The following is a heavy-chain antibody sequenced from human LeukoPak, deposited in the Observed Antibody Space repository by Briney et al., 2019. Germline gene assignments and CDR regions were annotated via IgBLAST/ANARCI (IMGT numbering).Heavy chain of an antibody. V-gene: IGHV4-61*02. CDR1: GGSISSGSYY. CDR2: IYISGST. D-gene: IGHD2-15*01. J-gene: IGHJ6*03. Sequence: SETLSLTCTVSGGSISSGSYYWSWIRQPAGKGLEWIGRIYISGSTNYNPSLKSRVTISVDASKNQFSLKLSSVTAADTAAYYCARGKYCSGGSCYATYYYMDVWGKGTTVTVSS. CDR3: ARGKYCSGGSCYATYYYMDV.